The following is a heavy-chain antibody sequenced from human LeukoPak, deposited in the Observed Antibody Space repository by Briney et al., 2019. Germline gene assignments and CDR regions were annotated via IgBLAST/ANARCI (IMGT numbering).Heavy chain of an antibody. Sequence: GESLKISCKGSGYSFTSYWIGWVRQMPGKGLEWMGIIYPGDSDTRYSPSLQGQVTISADKSISTAYLQWSSLKASDTAMYYCARYSNIPDSWFDPWGQGTLVTVSS. J-gene: IGHJ5*02. V-gene: IGHV5-51*01. CDR2: IYPGDSDT. CDR3: ARYSNIPDSWFDP. D-gene: IGHD6-13*01. CDR1: GYSFTSYW.